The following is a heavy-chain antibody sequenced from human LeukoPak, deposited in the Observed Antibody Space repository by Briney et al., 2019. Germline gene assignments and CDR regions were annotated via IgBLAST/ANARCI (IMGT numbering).Heavy chain of an antibody. CDR1: GYTFTSYG. J-gene: IGHJ4*02. CDR2: INPNSGGT. D-gene: IGHD6-13*01. V-gene: IGHV1-2*02. CDR3: GRLPGYSTSRGHY. Sequence: ASVKVSCKASGYTFTSYGISWVRQAPGQGLEWMGWINPNSGGTNYAQKFQDRVAMTRDTSINTAYMELSRLRSDDTAMYYCGRLPGYSTSRGHYWGQGTLVTVSS.